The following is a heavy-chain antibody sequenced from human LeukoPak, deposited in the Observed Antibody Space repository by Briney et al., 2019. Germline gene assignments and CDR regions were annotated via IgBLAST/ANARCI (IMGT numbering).Heavy chain of an antibody. Sequence: GGSLRLSCAASGFTFSSYWMHWVRQAPGKGLVWVSRINKDGSSTAYADSVKGRFTISRDNAENTLYLQLSSLRGEDTAVYYCARPKDSGDSVVAFDSWGQGTLVTVSS. CDR3: ARPKDSGDSVVAFDS. CDR1: GFTFSSYW. D-gene: IGHD4-17*01. J-gene: IGHJ4*02. CDR2: INKDGSST. V-gene: IGHV3-74*01.